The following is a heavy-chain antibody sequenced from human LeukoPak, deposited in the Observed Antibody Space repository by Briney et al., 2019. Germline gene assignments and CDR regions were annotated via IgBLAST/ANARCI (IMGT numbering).Heavy chain of an antibody. D-gene: IGHD3-3*02. CDR3: ARLASRYPGRYAFDI. Sequence: GASVKVSCKASGYTFTSYGISWVRQAPGQGLEWMGWISAYNGNTNYAQKLQGRVTMTTDTSTSTAYMELRSLRSDDTAVYYCARLASRYPGRYAFDIWGQGTMVTVSS. J-gene: IGHJ3*02. CDR1: GYTFTSYG. V-gene: IGHV1-18*01. CDR2: ISAYNGNT.